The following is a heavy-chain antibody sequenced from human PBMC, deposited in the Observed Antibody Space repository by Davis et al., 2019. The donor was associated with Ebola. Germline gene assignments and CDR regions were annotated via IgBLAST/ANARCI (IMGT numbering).Heavy chain of an antibody. CDR2: IYNSGST. J-gene: IGHJ6*04. D-gene: IGHD2-2*01. CDR1: GGSISSYY. V-gene: IGHV4-59*12. CDR3: ATRRSSTNWGYYGMDV. Sequence: SETLSLTCTVSGGSISSYYWNWIRQPPGKGLEWIGYIYNSGSTNYNPSLKSRVTISVDTSKNQFSLKLSSVTAADTAVYYCATRRSSTNWGYYGMDVWGKGTTVTVSS.